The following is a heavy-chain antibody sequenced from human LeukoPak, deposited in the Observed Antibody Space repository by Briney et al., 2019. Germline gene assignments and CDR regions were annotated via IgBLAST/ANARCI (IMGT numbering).Heavy chain of an antibody. V-gene: IGHV3-21*01. Sequence: GGSLRVSCAASGFTFSSCSMNWVRQAPGKGLEWVSSISSSSSYIYYADSVKGRFTISRDNAKSSLYLQMNSLRAEDTAVYYCAGGVGATSNYWGQGTLVTVSS. CDR2: ISSSSSYI. J-gene: IGHJ4*02. CDR1: GFTFSSCS. CDR3: AGGVGATSNY. D-gene: IGHD1-26*01.